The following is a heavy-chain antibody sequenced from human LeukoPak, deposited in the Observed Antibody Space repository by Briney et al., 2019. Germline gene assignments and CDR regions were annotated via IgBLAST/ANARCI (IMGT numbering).Heavy chain of an antibody. CDR2: IRSKAYGGTT. CDR3: TRAPELRVPDAFDI. D-gene: IGHD1-7*01. CDR1: GFTFGDYA. V-gene: IGHV3-49*04. Sequence: QPGRSLRLSCTASGFTFGDYAMSWVRQAPGKGLEWVGFIRSKAYGGTTEYAASVKGRFTISRDDSKNIAYLQMNSPKTEDTAVYYCTRAPELRVPDAFDIWGQGTMVTVSS. J-gene: IGHJ3*02.